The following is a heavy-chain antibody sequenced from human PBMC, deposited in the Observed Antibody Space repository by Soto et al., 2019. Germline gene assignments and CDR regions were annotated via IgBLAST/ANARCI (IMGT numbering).Heavy chain of an antibody. J-gene: IGHJ4*02. CDR1: GYTLTELS. V-gene: IGHV1-24*01. CDR3: ATKFRPPAGFDY. CDR2: FDPEDGET. Sequence: ASVKVSCKVSGYTLTELSMHWVRQAPGKGLEWMGGFDPEDGETIYAQKFQGRVTMTEDTSTDTAYMELSSLRSEDTAVYYCATKFRPPAGFDYWGQGTLVTVSS.